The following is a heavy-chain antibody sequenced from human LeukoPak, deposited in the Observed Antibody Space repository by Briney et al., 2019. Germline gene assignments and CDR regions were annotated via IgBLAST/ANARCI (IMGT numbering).Heavy chain of an antibody. Sequence: GGSLRLSCAASGFTFSSYSMNWVRQAPGKGLEWVSSISSSSSYIYYADSVKGRFTISRDNAKNSLYLHMNSLRAEDTAVYYCARLMVRGVDYYFDYWGQGTLVTVSS. D-gene: IGHD3-10*01. J-gene: IGHJ4*02. CDR2: ISSSSSYI. V-gene: IGHV3-21*01. CDR3: ARLMVRGVDYYFDY. CDR1: GFTFSSYS.